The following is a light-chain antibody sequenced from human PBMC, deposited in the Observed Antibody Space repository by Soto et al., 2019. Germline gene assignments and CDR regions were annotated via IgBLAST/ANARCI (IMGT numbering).Light chain of an antibody. Sequence: QSVLTQPPSVSGARGQRVTISCTGSSSNIGAGYDVHWYQQLPGTAPKLLIYGSSNRPSGVPDRFSGSKSGTSASLAITGLQAEDEADYYCQSYDSSSGVVFGGGTKVTVL. J-gene: IGLJ2*01. CDR2: GSS. V-gene: IGLV1-40*01. CDR3: QSYDSSSGVV. CDR1: SSNIGAGYD.